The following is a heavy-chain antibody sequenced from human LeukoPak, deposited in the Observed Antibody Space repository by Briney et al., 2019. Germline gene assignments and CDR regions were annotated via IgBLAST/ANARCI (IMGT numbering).Heavy chain of an antibody. J-gene: IGHJ4*02. CDR3: ARDRYGVGATEFDY. D-gene: IGHD1-26*01. V-gene: IGHV1-2*02. CDR1: GYTFTGYY. CDR2: INPNSGGT. Sequence: ASVKVSCKASGYTFTGYYMHWVRQAPGQGLEWMGWINPNSGGTNYAQKFQGRVTMTRDTSISTAYMELSRLRSDDTAVYYCARDRYGVGATEFDYWGQGTLVTVSS.